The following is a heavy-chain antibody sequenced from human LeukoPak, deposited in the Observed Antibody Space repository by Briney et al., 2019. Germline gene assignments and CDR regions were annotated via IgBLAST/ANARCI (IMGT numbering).Heavy chain of an antibody. CDR2: ISSNGGST. CDR1: GFTFSSYA. Sequence: GGSLRLSCAASGFTFSSYAMHWVRQAPGKGLEYVSAISSNGGSTYYANSVKGRFTISRDNSKNTLYLQMGSLRAEDTAVYYCARSVTMRTNYFDYWGQGTLVTVSS. CDR3: ARSVTMRTNYFDY. V-gene: IGHV3-64*01. J-gene: IGHJ4*02. D-gene: IGHD3-22*01.